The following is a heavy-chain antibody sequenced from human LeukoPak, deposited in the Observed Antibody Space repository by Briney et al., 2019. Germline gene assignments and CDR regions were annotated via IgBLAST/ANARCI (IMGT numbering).Heavy chain of an antibody. J-gene: IGHJ4*02. V-gene: IGHV4-39*01. CDR1: GDSITNTIYY. Sequence: SETLSLTCSVSGDSITNTIYYWAWVRQPPGKGLEWIGTVYYTGATFYNPSRKSRVTVSADTSRNQFSLSLRSVTAADAAVYYCATIRRYGGNPAYYFDDWGQGILVTVSS. CDR2: VYYTGAT. CDR3: ATIRRYGGNPAYYFDD. D-gene: IGHD5-12*01.